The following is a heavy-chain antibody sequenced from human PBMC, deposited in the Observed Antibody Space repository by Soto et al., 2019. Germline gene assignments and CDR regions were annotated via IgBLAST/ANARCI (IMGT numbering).Heavy chain of an antibody. Sequence: QAQLVQSGAEVKKPGASVKVSCKASGYIFSTYGITWVRQAPGQGLEWMGWIRGYNGNTHDGQKLQGRVSMTIETSTSTAYMELRSLRADDTAVYYCARAERHSTSWYAMAVWGQGPTVIVSS. CDR1: GYIFSTYG. J-gene: IGHJ6*02. D-gene: IGHD2-2*01. V-gene: IGHV1-18*01. CDR2: IRGYNGNT. CDR3: ARAERHSTSWYAMAV.